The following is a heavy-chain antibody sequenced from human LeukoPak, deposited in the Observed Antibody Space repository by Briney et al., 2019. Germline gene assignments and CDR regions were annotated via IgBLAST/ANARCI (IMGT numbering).Heavy chain of an antibody. CDR2: IYYSGST. Sequence: SEILSLTCTVSGGSISSYYWSWIRQPPGKGLEWIGYIYYSGSTNYNPSLKSRVTISVDTSKNQFSLKLSSVTAADTAVYYCARDRTERIFDLWGRGTLVTVSS. D-gene: IGHD1-26*01. CDR3: ARDRTERIFDL. CDR1: GGSISSYY. V-gene: IGHV4-59*01. J-gene: IGHJ2*01.